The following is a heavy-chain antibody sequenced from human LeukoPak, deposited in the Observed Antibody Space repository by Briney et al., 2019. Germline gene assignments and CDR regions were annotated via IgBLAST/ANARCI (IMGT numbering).Heavy chain of an antibody. J-gene: IGHJ5*02. V-gene: IGHV4-59*12. CDR1: GGSISSYY. CDR2: IYYSGST. CDR3: ARPTLRYFDWLLYGGWFDP. D-gene: IGHD3-9*01. Sequence: SETLSLTCTVSGGSISSYYWSWIRQPPGKGLEWIGSIYYSGSTYYNPSLKSRVTISVDTSKNQFSLKLSSVTAADTAVYYCARPTLRYFDWLLYGGWFDPWGQGTLVTVSS.